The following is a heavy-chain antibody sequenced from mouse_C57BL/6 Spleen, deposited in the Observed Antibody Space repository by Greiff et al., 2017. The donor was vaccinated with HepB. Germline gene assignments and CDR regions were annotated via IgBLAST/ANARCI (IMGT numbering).Heavy chain of an antibody. CDR3: ARGFDYYGSSYGWYFDV. V-gene: IGHV1-72*01. J-gene: IGHJ1*03. Sequence: QVQLKQPGAELVKPGASVKLSCKASGYTFTSYWMHWVKQRPGRGLEWIGRIDPNSGGTKYNEKFKSKATLTVDKPSSTAYMQLSSLTSEDSAVYYCARGFDYYGSSYGWYFDVWGTGTTVTVSS. D-gene: IGHD1-1*01. CDR2: IDPNSGGT. CDR1: GYTFTSYW.